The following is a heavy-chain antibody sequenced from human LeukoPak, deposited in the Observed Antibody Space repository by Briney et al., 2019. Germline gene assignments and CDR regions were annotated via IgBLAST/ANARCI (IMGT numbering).Heavy chain of an antibody. D-gene: IGHD2-15*01. J-gene: IGHJ4*02. CDR3: ARARFCSGGSCYAEY. Sequence: GESLQISCKGSGYSFTTYWIGWVRQMPGKGLEWMGIIYPGDSDTRYSPSFQGQVTISADKSISTAYLQWSSLKASDTAIYYCARARFCSGGSCYAEYWGQGTLVTVSS. CDR1: GYSFTTYW. V-gene: IGHV5-51*01. CDR2: IYPGDSDT.